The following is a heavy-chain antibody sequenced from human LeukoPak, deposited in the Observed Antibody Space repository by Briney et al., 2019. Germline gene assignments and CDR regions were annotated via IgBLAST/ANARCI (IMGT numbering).Heavy chain of an antibody. CDR2: ISWNSGSI. D-gene: IGHD3-10*01. CDR1: GFTFDDYA. CDR3: AKDIRKLLWFGVSHYYGMDV. V-gene: IGHV3-9*01. Sequence: GRSLRLSCAASGFTFDDYAMHWVRQAPGMGLEWVSGISWNSGSIGYADSVKGRFTISRDNAKNSLYLQMNSLRAEDTALYYCAKDIRKLLWFGVSHYYGMDVWGQGTTVTVSS. J-gene: IGHJ6*02.